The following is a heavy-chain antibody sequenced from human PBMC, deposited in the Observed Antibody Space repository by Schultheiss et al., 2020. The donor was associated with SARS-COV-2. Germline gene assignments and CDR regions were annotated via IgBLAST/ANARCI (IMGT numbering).Heavy chain of an antibody. D-gene: IGHD1-1*01. Sequence: SETLSLTCTVSGGSISSGGYYWSWIRQPPGKGLEWIGYIHYSGSTNYNPSLKSRVTISVDTSKNQFSLKLSSVTAADTAVYYCARESGTTRDYYYYYGMDVWGQGTTVTVSS. J-gene: IGHJ6*02. CDR1: GGSISSGGYY. CDR2: IHYSGST. V-gene: IGHV4-61*08. CDR3: ARESGTTRDYYYYYGMDV.